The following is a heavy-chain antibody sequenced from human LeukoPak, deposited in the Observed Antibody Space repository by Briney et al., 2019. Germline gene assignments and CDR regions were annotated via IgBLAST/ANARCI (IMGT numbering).Heavy chain of an antibody. CDR1: GYTFSSYD. CDR3: ARAKVAGTRDYFDY. Sequence: GGSLRLSCAASGYTFSSYDMHWVRHATGKGLEWVSAIGTAGDTYYPGSVKGRFTISRENAKNSLYLQMNSLRAGDTAVYYCARAKVAGTRDYFDYWGQGTLVTVSS. CDR2: IGTAGDT. J-gene: IGHJ4*02. D-gene: IGHD6-19*01. V-gene: IGHV3-13*01.